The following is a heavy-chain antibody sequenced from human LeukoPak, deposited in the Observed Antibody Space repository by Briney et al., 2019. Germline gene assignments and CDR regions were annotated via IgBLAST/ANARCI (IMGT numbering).Heavy chain of an antibody. V-gene: IGHV4-38-2*01. CDR3: ARAQSYYHSSGYYYASFFDH. CDR2: IYHSGST. CDR1: GYSISSGYY. D-gene: IGHD3-22*01. J-gene: IGHJ4*02. Sequence: PSETLSLTCAVSGYSISSGYYWGWTRQPPGKGLEWIGSIYHSGSTYYNPSLKSRVTISLDTSKNQFSLKLSSVTAADTAVYYCARAQSYYHSSGYYYASFFDHWGQGTLVTVSS.